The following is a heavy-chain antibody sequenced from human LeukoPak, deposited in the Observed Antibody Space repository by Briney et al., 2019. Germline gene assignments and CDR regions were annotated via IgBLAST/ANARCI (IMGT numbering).Heavy chain of an antibody. Sequence: GGSLRLSCAASGFTFSSYSMNWVRQAPGKGLEWVSSISSSSSYIYYADSVKGRFTISRDNAKNSLYLQMNSLRAEDTALYYCAKDTMTSLYYFDYWGQGTLVTVSS. V-gene: IGHV3-21*04. CDR3: AKDTMTSLYYFDY. J-gene: IGHJ4*02. CDR2: ISSSSSYI. CDR1: GFTFSSYS. D-gene: IGHD3-22*01.